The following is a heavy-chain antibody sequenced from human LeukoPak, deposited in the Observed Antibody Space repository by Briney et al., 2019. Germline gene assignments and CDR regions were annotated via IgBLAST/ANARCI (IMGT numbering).Heavy chain of an antibody. Sequence: PSETLSLTCAVYGGSFSGYYWSWIRQPPGKGLEWIGEINHSGSTNYNPSLKSRVTISVDTSKNQFSLKLSSVTAADTAVYYCARGRRYGYSYGYYHGMDVWGQGTTVTVSS. V-gene: IGHV4-34*01. CDR2: INHSGST. CDR3: ARGRRYGYSYGYYHGMDV. CDR1: GGSFSGYY. D-gene: IGHD5-18*01. J-gene: IGHJ6*02.